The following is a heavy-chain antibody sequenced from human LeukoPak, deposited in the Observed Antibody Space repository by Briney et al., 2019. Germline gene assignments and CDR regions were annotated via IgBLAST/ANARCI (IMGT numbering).Heavy chain of an antibody. J-gene: IGHJ6*02. V-gene: IGHV3-7*01. Sequence: RGSLRLSCVASGFTFSSDWMSWVRQAPGKGLEWVAHISQDGSETSYVDSVKGRLTISRDNAKNSLFLQMDSLRAEDTAVYYCARDKSYGLDVWGQGTTVIVSS. CDR2: ISQDGSET. CDR3: ARDKSYGLDV. CDR1: GFTFSSDW.